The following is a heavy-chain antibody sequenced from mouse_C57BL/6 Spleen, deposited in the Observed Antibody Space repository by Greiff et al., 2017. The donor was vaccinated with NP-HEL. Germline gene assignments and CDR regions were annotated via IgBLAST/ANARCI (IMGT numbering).Heavy chain of an antibody. J-gene: IGHJ1*03. D-gene: IGHD1-1*01. CDR3: AKRGTVVPGYFDV. CDR1: GFSLTSYG. CDR2: IWRGGST. V-gene: IGHV2-5*01. Sequence: LQESGPGLVQPSQSLSITCTVSGFSLTSYGVHWVRQSPGKGLEWLGVIWRGGSTDYNAAFMSRLSITKDNSKSQVFFKMNSLQADDTAIYYCAKRGTVVPGYFDVWGTGTTVTVSS.